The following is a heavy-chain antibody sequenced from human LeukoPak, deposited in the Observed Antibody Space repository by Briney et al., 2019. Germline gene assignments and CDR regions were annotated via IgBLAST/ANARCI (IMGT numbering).Heavy chain of an antibody. CDR2: IRANNGNT. J-gene: IGHJ4*02. CDR3: ARAAYDSSGYYYYFDY. CDR1: GYTITTYA. V-gene: IGHV1-18*01. D-gene: IGHD3-22*01. Sequence: ASVKVSCKASGYTITTYAITWVRQAPGQGLEWMGWIRANNGNTNYAQKLQGRVTMTTDTSTSTVNMELRNLKSDDTAIYYCARAAYDSSGYYYYFDYWGQGTLVTVSS.